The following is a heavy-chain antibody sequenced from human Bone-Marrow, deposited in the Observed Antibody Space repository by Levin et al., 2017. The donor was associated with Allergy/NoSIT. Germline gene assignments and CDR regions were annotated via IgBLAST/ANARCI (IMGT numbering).Heavy chain of an antibody. CDR3: ATTSSYYDAFDM. D-gene: IGHD3-22*01. Sequence: GGSLRLSCAASGFTFSSYSMNWVRRAPGKGLEWVSSISSTSHFIYYADSMKGRVTISRDNSRNSLYLQMNDLRAEDSAIYYCATTSSYYDAFDMWGHGAMVTVSS. J-gene: IGHJ3*02. CDR1: GFTFSSYS. CDR2: ISSTSHFI. V-gene: IGHV3-21*01.